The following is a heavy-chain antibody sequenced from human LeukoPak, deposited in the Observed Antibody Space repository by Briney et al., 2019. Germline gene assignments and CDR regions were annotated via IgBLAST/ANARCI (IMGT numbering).Heavy chain of an antibody. Sequence: SETLSLTCTVSGGSISSYYWSWIRQPPGKGLEWIGYIYYNGSTNYNPSLKSRVTISVDTSKNQFSLKLSSVTAADTAVYYCASIGTTGGVFDAFDIWGQGTMVTVSS. D-gene: IGHD1-1*01. J-gene: IGHJ3*02. CDR1: GGSISSYY. CDR2: IYYNGST. CDR3: ASIGTTGGVFDAFDI. V-gene: IGHV4-59*08.